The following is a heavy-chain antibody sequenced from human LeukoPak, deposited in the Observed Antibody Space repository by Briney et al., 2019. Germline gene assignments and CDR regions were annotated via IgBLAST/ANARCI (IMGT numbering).Heavy chain of an antibody. CDR2: INHSGST. Sequence: SETLSLTCAVYGGSFSGYYWSWIRQPPGKGLEWIGKINHSGSTNYNPSLKSRVTISVDTSKNQFSLKLSSVTAADTAVYYCARGPCIVGATTYTPARGAFDIWGQGTMVTVSS. CDR3: ARGPCIVGATTYTPARGAFDI. CDR1: GGSFSGYY. J-gene: IGHJ3*02. V-gene: IGHV4-34*01. D-gene: IGHD1-26*01.